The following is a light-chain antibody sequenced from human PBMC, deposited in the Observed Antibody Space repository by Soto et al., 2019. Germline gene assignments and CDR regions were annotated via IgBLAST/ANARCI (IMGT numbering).Light chain of an antibody. V-gene: IGKV3-11*01. J-gene: IGKJ4*01. CDR3: QQRSTWPPT. CDR2: DAS. CDR1: QSISSY. Sequence: EIVLTQSPATLSLSPGERATLSCRASQSISSYLAWYQQKPGQAPRLLIYDASNMATGIPARFSGGGTGTDFTLTISSLEPEDFAVYYCQQRSTWPPTFGGGTKVEIK.